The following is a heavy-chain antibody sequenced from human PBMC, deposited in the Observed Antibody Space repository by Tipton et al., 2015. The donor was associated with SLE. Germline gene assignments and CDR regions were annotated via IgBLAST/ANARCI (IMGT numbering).Heavy chain of an antibody. CDR1: GFSFSTYW. D-gene: IGHD3-10*01. J-gene: IGHJ4*02. V-gene: IGHV3-7*03. Sequence: SLRLSCAASGFSFSTYWMSWVRQAPGKGLEWVANIKEDGSEKYYVESVKGRFTISSDNAKNSLNLEMNSLRPEDTALYYCVRDIGSVTAALGYWGQGTQVTVSS. CDR3: VRDIGSVTAALGY. CDR2: IKEDGSEK.